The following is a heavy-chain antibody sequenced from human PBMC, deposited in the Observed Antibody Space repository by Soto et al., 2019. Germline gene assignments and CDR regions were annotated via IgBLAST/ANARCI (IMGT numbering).Heavy chain of an antibody. D-gene: IGHD6-13*01. CDR1: GFTFSSYG. CDR2: IWYDGSNK. Sequence: PGGSLRLSCAASGFTFSSYGMHWVRQAPGKGLEWVAVIWYDGSNKYYADSVKGRFTISRDNSKNTLYLQMNSLRAEDTAVYYCARDRWEAAAGIVWFDPWGQGTQVTVSS. V-gene: IGHV3-33*01. J-gene: IGHJ5*02. CDR3: ARDRWEAAAGIVWFDP.